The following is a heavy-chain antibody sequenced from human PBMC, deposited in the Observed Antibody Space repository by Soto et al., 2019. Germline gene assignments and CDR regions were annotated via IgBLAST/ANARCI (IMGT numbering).Heavy chain of an antibody. Sequence: QVQLVESGGGVVQPGRSLRLSCAASGFTFSSYGMHWVRQAPGKGLEWVAVIWYDGSNKYYADSVKGRFTISRDNSKNTLYLQMNSLRAEDTAVYYCARGGYCSGGRCQRYYYYGMDVWGQGTTVTVSS. D-gene: IGHD2-15*01. J-gene: IGHJ6*02. V-gene: IGHV3-33*01. CDR3: ARGGYCSGGRCQRYYYYGMDV. CDR2: IWYDGSNK. CDR1: GFTFSSYG.